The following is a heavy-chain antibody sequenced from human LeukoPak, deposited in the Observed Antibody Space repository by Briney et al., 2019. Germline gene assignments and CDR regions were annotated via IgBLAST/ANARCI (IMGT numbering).Heavy chain of an antibody. D-gene: IGHD1-26*01. CDR3: ARGVGANGPSPFDY. CDR2: LNPNSGGA. Sequence: ASVMVSCKASGYSFTANYFHWVRQAPGQGLEWMGWLNPNSGGAKYAQRFQGRVTMTRDTSISTVYMELSSLRSDDTAVYYCARGVGANGPSPFDYWGQGTLVTVSS. J-gene: IGHJ4*02. V-gene: IGHV1-2*02. CDR1: GYSFTANY.